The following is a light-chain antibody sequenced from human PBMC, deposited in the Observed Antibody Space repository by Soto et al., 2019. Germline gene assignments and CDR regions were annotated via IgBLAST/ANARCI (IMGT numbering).Light chain of an antibody. CDR3: QPSTNWPLT. V-gene: IGKV3-15*01. Sequence: EVVVTHSPATLSVSPGEGVTLSSRANPGIGATLAWYQHKPGQTPSLLIYDTSTRATGVPARFSGSRSGPEFTLSINILQSEDFAIYYCQPSTNWPLTFGGGTKV. CDR2: DTS. CDR1: PGIGAT. J-gene: IGKJ4*01.